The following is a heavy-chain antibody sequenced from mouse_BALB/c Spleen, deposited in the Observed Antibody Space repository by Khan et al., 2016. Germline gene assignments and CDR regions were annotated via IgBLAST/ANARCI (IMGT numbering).Heavy chain of an antibody. V-gene: IGHV1S132*01. Sequence: QVQLKQSGAELVKPGASVKLSCKTSGYTFTSYWIQWVKQRPGQGHGRIGEIFPGTGTNFYNEKFKGKATLTIDTSSSTAYWQLSSRTSEDSAVYFCARGRNWYFDVWGAGTTVTISS. J-gene: IGHJ1*01. CDR3: ARGRNWYFDV. CDR2: IFPGTGTN. CDR1: GYTFTSYW.